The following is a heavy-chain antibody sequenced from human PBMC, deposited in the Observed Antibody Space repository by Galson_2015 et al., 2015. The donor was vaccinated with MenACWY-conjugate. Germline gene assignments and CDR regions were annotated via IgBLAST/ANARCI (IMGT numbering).Heavy chain of an antibody. D-gene: IGHD2-15*01. CDR3: AKDRDIYCSGGSCYFLGNYYMDV. CDR2: ICSGSTT. CDR1: GFTVSTSC. V-gene: IGHV3-53*01. J-gene: IGHJ6*03. Sequence: SLRLSCAASGFTVSTSCMSWVRQAPGEGLEWVSIICSGSTTKYADSVKGRFTISRDNSKNTLYMQMNSLRAEDTAVYYCAKDRDIYCSGGSCYFLGNYYMDVWGQGTMVTVSS.